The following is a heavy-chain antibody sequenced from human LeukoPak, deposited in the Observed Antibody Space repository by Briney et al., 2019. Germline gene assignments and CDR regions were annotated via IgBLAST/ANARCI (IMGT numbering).Heavy chain of an antibody. CDR2: IIGSGGST. V-gene: IGHV3-23*01. CDR1: GLSLSSYA. CDR3: ARDLGVTFNYSYYGMDV. D-gene: IGHD3-16*01. Sequence: APSGLSLSSYAISCASPHPRDGRGLVSAIIGSGGSTYYADSVKGPFTISRDKSRNTQCLQMNSLRTPDTAAYYRARDLGVTFNYSYYGMDVWGQGTTVNVSS. J-gene: IGHJ6*01.